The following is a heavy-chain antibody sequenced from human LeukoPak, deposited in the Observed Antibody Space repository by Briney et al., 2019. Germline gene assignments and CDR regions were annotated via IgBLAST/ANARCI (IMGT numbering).Heavy chain of an antibody. D-gene: IGHD3-3*01. CDR2: ISSSGST. Sequence: SETLSLTCTVSGDSISSGDYYWSWIRQPAGKGLEWIGRISSSGSTNYNPSLKSRVTISLDTSKNQFALKLSSVTAADTAVYYCAGAILSGYPDSWGQGTLVIVFS. V-gene: IGHV4-61*02. J-gene: IGHJ4*02. CDR1: GDSISSGDYY. CDR3: AGAILSGYPDS.